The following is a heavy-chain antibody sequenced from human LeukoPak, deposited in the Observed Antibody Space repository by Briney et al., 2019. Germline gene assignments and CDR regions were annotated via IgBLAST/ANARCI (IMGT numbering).Heavy chain of an antibody. CDR1: GFTFSSYS. V-gene: IGHV3-48*01. Sequence: GGSLRLSCAASGFTFSSYSMTWVRQAPGKGLEWVSYISSSSSTIYYADSVKGRFTISRDNSKNTLYLQMNSLRAEDTAVYYCAKRTPYSSSWYSFDYWGQGTLVTVSS. J-gene: IGHJ4*02. D-gene: IGHD6-13*01. CDR2: ISSSSSTI. CDR3: AKRTPYSSSWYSFDY.